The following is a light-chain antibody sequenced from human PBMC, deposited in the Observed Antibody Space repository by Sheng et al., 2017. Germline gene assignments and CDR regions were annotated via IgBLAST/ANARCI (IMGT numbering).Light chain of an antibody. CDR2: DAS. CDR1: QSVSIY. CDR3: QQYGQTPIT. V-gene: IGKV3-20*01. Sequence: EIVLTQSPGTLSLSPGERATLSCRASQSVSIYLAWYQHKPGQAPRLLIYDASSRATGIPDRFSGSGSGTDFTLTVSRLEPEDFAVYYCQQYGQTPITFGQGTRLEIK. J-gene: IGKJ5*01.